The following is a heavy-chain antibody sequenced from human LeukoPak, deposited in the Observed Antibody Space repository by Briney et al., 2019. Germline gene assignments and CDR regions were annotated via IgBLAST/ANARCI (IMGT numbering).Heavy chain of an antibody. V-gene: IGHV1-69*13. J-gene: IGHJ6*02. CDR2: IIPIFGTA. CDR1: GGTFSSYA. D-gene: IGHD3-16*02. CDR3: ARDLDDSYTNYYGMDV. Sequence: ASVKVSCKASGGTFSSYAISWVRQAPGQGLEWMGGIIPIFGTANYAQKFQGRVTITADESTSTTYMELSSLRSVDTAVYYCARDLDDSYTNYYGMDVWGQGTTVTVSS.